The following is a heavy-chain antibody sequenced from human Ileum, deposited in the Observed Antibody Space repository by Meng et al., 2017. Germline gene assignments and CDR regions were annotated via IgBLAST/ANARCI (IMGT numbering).Heavy chain of an antibody. D-gene: IGHD3-16*01. CDR2: IYHSGSA. J-gene: IGHJ4*02. V-gene: IGHV4-31*03. CDR3: AREAAPGGGVGGCFDY. CDR1: GGSISRDGYY. Sequence: QVQLQESGPGLVKPSQTLSLTCTVTGGSISRDGYYWSWIRQHRGKGLEFIGYIYHSGSAYYNPSLKSRVNISADTSKNKFSLKLSSVTAADTAVYYWAREAAPGGGVGGCFDYWGQGTLVTVSS.